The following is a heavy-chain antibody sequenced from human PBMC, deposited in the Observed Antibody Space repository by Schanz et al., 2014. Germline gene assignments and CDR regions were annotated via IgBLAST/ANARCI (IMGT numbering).Heavy chain of an antibody. CDR2: ISSSGSYT. CDR1: GFNFKAYA. D-gene: IGHD6-13*01. Sequence: AQLLESGGGLVQPGGSLRLSCAASGFNFKAYAMSWVRQAPGKGLEWVSYISSSGSYTNYADSVKGRFTTSRDNGKKSMYLQMNSLRAEDTAVYYCARLDSSSWYPRYWGQGTLVTVSS. CDR3: ARLDSSSWYPRY. V-gene: IGHV3-11*03. J-gene: IGHJ4*02.